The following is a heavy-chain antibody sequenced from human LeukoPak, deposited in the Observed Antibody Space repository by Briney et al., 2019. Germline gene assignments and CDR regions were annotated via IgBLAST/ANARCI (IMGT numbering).Heavy chain of an antibody. J-gene: IGHJ4*02. CDR2: INHSGST. Sequence: SETLSLTCAVYGGSFSGYYWSWIRQPPGKGLEWIGEINHSGSTNYNPSLKSRVTISVDTSKNQFSLKLSSVTAADTAVYYCASVHCSGGSCSDYWGQGTLVTVSS. CDR1: GGSFSGYY. V-gene: IGHV4-34*01. CDR3: ASVHCSGGSCSDY. D-gene: IGHD2-15*01.